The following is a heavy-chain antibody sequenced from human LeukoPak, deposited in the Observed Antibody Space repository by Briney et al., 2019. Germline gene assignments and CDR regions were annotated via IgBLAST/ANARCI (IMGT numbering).Heavy chain of an antibody. CDR1: GGSISSGGYY. CDR3: AKVTASGFFDY. V-gene: IGHV4-39*07. CDR2: IYYTGST. Sequence: SETLSLTCAVSGGSISSGGYYWSWIRQPPGKGLEWIASIYYTGSTYYNPSLKSRVTISLDASKKQFSLKLSSVTAADTAVYYCAKVTASGFFDYWGQGTLVTVSS. J-gene: IGHJ4*02. D-gene: IGHD2-21*02.